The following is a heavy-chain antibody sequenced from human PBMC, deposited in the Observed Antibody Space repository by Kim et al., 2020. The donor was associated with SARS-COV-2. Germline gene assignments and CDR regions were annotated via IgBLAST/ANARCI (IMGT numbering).Heavy chain of an antibody. D-gene: IGHD2-15*01. CDR2: VYYSGST. J-gene: IGHJ4*01. CDR1: GGSISTSSYY. CDR3: ARHRSPEPLPPGDFDY. Sequence: SETLSLTCTVSGGSISTSSYYWGWIRQPPGKGLEWIGSVYYSGSTYYNPSLQSRVTISVDTSKNQFSLKLSSVTAADTAVYYCARHRSPEPLPPGDFDY. V-gene: IGHV4-39*01.